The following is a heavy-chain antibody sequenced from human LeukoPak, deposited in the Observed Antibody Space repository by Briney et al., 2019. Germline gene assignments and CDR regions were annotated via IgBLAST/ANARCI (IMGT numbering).Heavy chain of an antibody. Sequence: GGSLRLSCAASGFTLSTYAMSWVRQTPGKGLEWVSVIYGSSGNTYYADSVKGRFTISRDNSKNTLYLQMNSLRAEDTAVYYCAKSRYSSGWYEGVYWGQGTLVTVSS. CDR1: GFTLSTYA. CDR2: IYGSSGNT. V-gene: IGHV3-23*01. CDR3: AKSRYSSGWYEGVY. J-gene: IGHJ4*02. D-gene: IGHD6-19*01.